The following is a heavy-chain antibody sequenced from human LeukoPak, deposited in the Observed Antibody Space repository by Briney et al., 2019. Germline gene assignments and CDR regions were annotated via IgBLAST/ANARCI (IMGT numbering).Heavy chain of an antibody. D-gene: IGHD3-3*01. CDR3: ARDALSSIDFWSGYHYYYYYMDV. CDR1: GFTFSSYA. CDR2: ISYDGSNK. Sequence: GGSLRLSCAASGFTFSSYAMHWVRQAPGKGLEWVAVISYDGSNKYYADSVKGRFTISRDNSKNTLYLQMNSLRAEDTAVYYCARDALSSIDFWSGYHYYYYYMDVWGKGTTVTVSS. V-gene: IGHV3-30*01. J-gene: IGHJ6*03.